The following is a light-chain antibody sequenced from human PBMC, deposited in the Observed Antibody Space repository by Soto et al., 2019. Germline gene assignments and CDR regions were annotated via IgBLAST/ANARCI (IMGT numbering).Light chain of an antibody. CDR3: QQYGSSGT. V-gene: IGKV3-20*01. J-gene: IGKJ1*01. Sequence: IAGAQSPATLSLSSRERATPSFRASQCISTYLAWYQQKPGQAPRLLIYGASSRATGIPDKFSGSGSGTDFTLTIDGLEPEDFAVYYCQQYGSSGTFGQGTKVDIK. CDR1: QCISTY. CDR2: GAS.